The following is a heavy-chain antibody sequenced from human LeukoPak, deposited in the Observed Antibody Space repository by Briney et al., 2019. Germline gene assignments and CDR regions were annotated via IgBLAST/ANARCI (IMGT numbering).Heavy chain of an antibody. V-gene: IGHV3-7*01. D-gene: IGHD6-19*01. Sequence: GGSLRLSCAASGFTFSSYWMSWVRQAPGKGLEWVANIKQDGSEKYYVDSVKGRFTISRDNAKNSLYLQMNSLRAEDTAVYYCARVGYSSGWYSNAFDIWGQGTMVTVSS. CDR3: ARVGYSSGWYSNAFDI. CDR2: IKQDGSEK. J-gene: IGHJ3*02. CDR1: GFTFSSYW.